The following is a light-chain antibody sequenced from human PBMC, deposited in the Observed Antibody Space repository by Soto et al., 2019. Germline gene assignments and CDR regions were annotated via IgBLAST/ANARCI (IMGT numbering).Light chain of an antibody. Sequence: DIQMTQSPSSLSASVGDRVTITCRASQGISNHLAWFQQKPGKAPRPLIYAASSLQSSVPSKFSGSASGTDFTLTISSLQPEYFATYYCQQYNTYPWTFGQGTKVEVK. CDR1: QGISNH. J-gene: IGKJ1*01. V-gene: IGKV1-16*02. CDR2: AAS. CDR3: QQYNTYPWT.